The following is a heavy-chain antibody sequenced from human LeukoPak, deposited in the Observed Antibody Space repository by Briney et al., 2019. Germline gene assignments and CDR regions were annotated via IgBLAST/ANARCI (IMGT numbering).Heavy chain of an antibody. D-gene: IGHD3-3*01. CDR2: ISSSSSYI. CDR1: GFTFSTYS. V-gene: IGHV3-21*01. Sequence: GGSLRLSCAASGFTFSTYSMNWVRQAPGKGLEWVSSISSSSSYIYYADSVKGRFTISRDGANNSLYLQMNSLRAEDTAVYYCARGRITIFGVVIPFDYWGQGTLVTVSS. CDR3: ARGRITIFGVVIPFDY. J-gene: IGHJ4*02.